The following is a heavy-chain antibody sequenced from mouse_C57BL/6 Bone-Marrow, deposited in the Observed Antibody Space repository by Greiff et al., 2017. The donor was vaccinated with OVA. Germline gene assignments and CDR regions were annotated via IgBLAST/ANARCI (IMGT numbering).Heavy chain of an antibody. J-gene: IGHJ1*03. Sequence: EVQGVESGPVLVKPGASVKMSCKASGYTFTDYYMNWVKQSHGKSLEWIGVINPYNGGTSYNQKFKGKATLTVDKSSSTAYMELNSLTSEDSAVYYCARCPITTVYWYFDVWGTGTTVTVSS. V-gene: IGHV1-19*01. CDR2: INPYNGGT. CDR3: ARCPITTVYWYFDV. D-gene: IGHD1-1*01. CDR1: GYTFTDYY.